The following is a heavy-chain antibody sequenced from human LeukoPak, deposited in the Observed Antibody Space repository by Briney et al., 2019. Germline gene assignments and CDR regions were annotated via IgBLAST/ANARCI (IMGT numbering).Heavy chain of an antibody. V-gene: IGHV1-2*02. CDR3: ARFSASSSWYYFDY. CDR2: INPNSGGT. J-gene: IGHJ4*02. Sequence: ASVKVSCKASGYSFTDYYMHWVRQAPGQGPEWMGWINPNSGGTNYAQKFQGRVTMTRDTSINTVYMELSRLTSDDTAVYYCARFSASSSWYYFDYWGQGTLVTVSS. CDR1: GYSFTDYY. D-gene: IGHD6-13*01.